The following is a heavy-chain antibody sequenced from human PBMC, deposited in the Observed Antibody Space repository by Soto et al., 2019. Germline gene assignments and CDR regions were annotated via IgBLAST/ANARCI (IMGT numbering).Heavy chain of an antibody. CDR3: ARERSVGYCITTTCPKPFYYYAMDV. CDR2: IIPIFGTP. CDR1: GGTFTNYA. J-gene: IGHJ6*02. V-gene: IGHV1-69*12. Sequence: QVQLVLSGAEVKKPGSSLKVSCKASGGTFTNYAFSWVQQAPGQGPEWMGGIIPIFGTPDYAQKFQGRVIITADESTRTVSMELNSLRSDDTAVYYCARERSVGYCITTTCPKPFYYYAMDVWGQGTTVTVSS. D-gene: IGHD2-2*01.